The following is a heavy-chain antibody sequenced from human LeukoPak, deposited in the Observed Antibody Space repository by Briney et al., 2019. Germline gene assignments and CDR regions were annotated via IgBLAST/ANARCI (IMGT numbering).Heavy chain of an antibody. CDR1: GFTFSSNS. CDR3: AREGTGSARDGSTGYYYDY. J-gene: IGHJ4*02. CDR2: ISTSSSTI. V-gene: IGHV3-48*04. D-gene: IGHD3-22*01. Sequence: GGSLRLSCAASGFTFSSNSMNWVRQAPGKGLEWVSYISTSSSTIYYADSVKGRFTISRDNAESSLYLQMNSLRAEDTAVYYCAREGTGSARDGSTGYYYDYWGQGTLVTVSS.